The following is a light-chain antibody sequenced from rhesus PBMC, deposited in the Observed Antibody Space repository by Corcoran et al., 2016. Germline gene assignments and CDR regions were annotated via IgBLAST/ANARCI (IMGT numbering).Light chain of an antibody. J-gene: IGKJ4*01. CDR3: RQGIQLPLT. CDR1: QSLLDSGGTTC. V-gene: IGKV2-90*01. CDR2: EAS. Sequence: DVVMTQTPLSLPVTPGEPASISCRSSQSLLDSGGTTCLYWYLQKPGQSPQLLIHEASHRASGVPDRFSGSGTGTDFTLKISRMEAEDVGVYYCRQGIQLPLTFGGGTKVEIK.